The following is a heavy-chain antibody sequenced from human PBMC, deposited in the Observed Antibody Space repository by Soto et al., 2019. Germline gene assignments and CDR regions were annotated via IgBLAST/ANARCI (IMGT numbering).Heavy chain of an antibody. Sequence: EVQLVESGGGLVQPGGSLRLSCAASGFTFSRYWMSWVRQAPGKGLEWVANIKQDGSEKYYVDSVKGRFTISRDNAKNSLYLQMNSLRAEDTAVYYCARGLYYDFWSGSTSGDLFDYWGQGTLVTVSS. V-gene: IGHV3-7*01. CDR2: IKQDGSEK. CDR3: ARGLYYDFWSGSTSGDLFDY. J-gene: IGHJ4*02. CDR1: GFTFSRYW. D-gene: IGHD3-3*01.